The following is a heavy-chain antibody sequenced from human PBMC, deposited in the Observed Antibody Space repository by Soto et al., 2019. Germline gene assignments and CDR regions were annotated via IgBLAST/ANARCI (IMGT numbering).Heavy chain of an antibody. CDR1: GGSISSYY. CDR3: ARYSAASGTYYFDY. CDR2: IYYSGST. V-gene: IGHV4-59*08. D-gene: IGHD6-13*01. Sequence: SXTLSLTCTVSGGSISSYYWSWIRQPPGKGLEWIGYIYYSGSTTYNPSIKSRVTISVDSSKNQFSLNLTSVSAADTGVYYCARYSAASGTYYFDYWGPGTLVTVSS. J-gene: IGHJ4*01.